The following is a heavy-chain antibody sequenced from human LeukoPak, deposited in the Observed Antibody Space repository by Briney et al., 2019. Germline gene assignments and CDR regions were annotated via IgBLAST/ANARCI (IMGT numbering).Heavy chain of an antibody. CDR2: IKPDGSER. D-gene: IGHD1-26*01. CDR3: ARDHRVGALFDY. CDR1: GFTFTNYW. J-gene: IGHJ4*02. V-gene: IGHV3-7*01. Sequence: GGSLSLSCAASGFTFTNYWMSWVRQAPGKGPQWVANIKPDGSERYSVDSVKGRFTISRDNAKNSLYLQMSSLRVEDTAVYYCARDHRVGALFDYSGQGVLVTVSS.